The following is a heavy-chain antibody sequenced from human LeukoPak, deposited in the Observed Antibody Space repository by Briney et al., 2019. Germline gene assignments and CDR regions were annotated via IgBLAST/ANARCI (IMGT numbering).Heavy chain of an antibody. D-gene: IGHD6-6*01. Sequence: SETLSLTCAVYGGSFSGYYWSWIRQPPGKGLEWIGEINHSGSTNYNPSLKSRVTISVDTSKNQFSLKLSSVTAADTAVYYCARDIAARRERYFGYWGQGTLVTVSS. CDR3: ARDIAARRERYFGY. J-gene: IGHJ4*02. V-gene: IGHV4-34*01. CDR2: INHSGST. CDR1: GGSFSGYY.